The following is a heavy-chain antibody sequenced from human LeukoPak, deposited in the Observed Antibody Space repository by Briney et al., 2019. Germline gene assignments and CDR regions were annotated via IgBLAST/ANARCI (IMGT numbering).Heavy chain of an antibody. D-gene: IGHD3-9*01. Sequence: PGGSLRLSCAASGFTFSSYWMSWVRQAPGKGLEWVANIKQDGSEKYYVDSVKGRFTISRDNAKNSLYLQMNSLRAEDTAVYYCARLLRYFDWSQDGAFDIWGQGTMVTVSS. J-gene: IGHJ3*02. V-gene: IGHV3-7*01. CDR1: GFTFSSYW. CDR2: IKQDGSEK. CDR3: ARLLRYFDWSQDGAFDI.